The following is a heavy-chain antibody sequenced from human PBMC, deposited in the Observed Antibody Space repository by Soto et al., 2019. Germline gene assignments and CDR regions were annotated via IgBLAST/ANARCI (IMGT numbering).Heavy chain of an antibody. D-gene: IGHD3-9*01. Sequence: WDTLSRTCTDSGRSISSYYWSWIRQPPGKGLVRIGYIYCSGSSNYHPSLKSRVTISGDASRNQFSRDLRSLSAGERALCCCSKIGHYDILTAYRSAYFDYWGQGTLLTVSS. CDR3: SKIGHYDILTAYRSAYFDY. CDR1: GRSISSYY. CDR2: IYCSGSS. J-gene: IGHJ4*02. V-gene: IGHV4-59*01.